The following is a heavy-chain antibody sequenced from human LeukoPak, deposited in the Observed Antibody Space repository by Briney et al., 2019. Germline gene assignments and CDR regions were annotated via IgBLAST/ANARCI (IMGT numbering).Heavy chain of an antibody. Sequence: SETLSLTCTVSGGSISSYYWSWIRQPPGKGLEWIGYIFFSGSTNYNPSLKSRVTISVDTSKNQFSLKLSSVTAADTAVYYCARGLTYYYDSSGYIGDYWGQGTLVTVSS. CDR1: GGSISSYY. J-gene: IGHJ4*02. CDR3: ARGLTYYYDSSGYIGDY. CDR2: IFFSGST. V-gene: IGHV4-59*01. D-gene: IGHD3-22*01.